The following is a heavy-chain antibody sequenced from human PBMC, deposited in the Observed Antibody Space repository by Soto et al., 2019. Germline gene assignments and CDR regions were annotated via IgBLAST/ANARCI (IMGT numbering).Heavy chain of an antibody. CDR2: IKPDGSEK. J-gene: IGHJ5*02. D-gene: IGHD2-2*01. CDR1: GFTFSSYW. CDR3: ARWVWEGHWTSTSCHPNWFDP. V-gene: IGHV3-7*05. Sequence: EGQLVESGGALVQPGGSLRLSCAASGFTFSSYWMSWVRQAPGRGLEWVANIKPDGSEKHYADSVKGRFTISRDNAEDSLYLQMYSLRTEDTAVYYCARWVWEGHWTSTSCHPNWFDPWGQGTLVTVSS.